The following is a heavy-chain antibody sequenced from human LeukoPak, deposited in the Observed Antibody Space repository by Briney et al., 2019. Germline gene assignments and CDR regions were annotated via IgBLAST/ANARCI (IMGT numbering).Heavy chain of an antibody. J-gene: IGHJ6*03. D-gene: IGHD6-25*01. Sequence: PGGSLRLSCAASGFTFDDYAMHWVRQAPGKGLEWVSGISWNSGTIGYADSVKGRFTISRDNSNNSVYLQMNSLRTEDTALYYCAKSGYYYYMDVWGKGTTVTVSS. CDR1: GFTFDDYA. CDR3: AKSGYYYYMDV. V-gene: IGHV3-9*01. CDR2: ISWNSGTI.